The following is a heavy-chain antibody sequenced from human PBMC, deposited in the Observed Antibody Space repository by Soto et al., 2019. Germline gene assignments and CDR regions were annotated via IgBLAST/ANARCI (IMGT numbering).Heavy chain of an antibody. D-gene: IGHD1-26*01. Sequence: QVKLVESGGGVVQPGTSLRLSCEASGFNISTYGMHWVRQAPGKGLQWLAFIWYDGSNQHYAASVKGRLTIARDNSKNTLYLQMTNLRADDTAVHHCARAISSVTYYDSIGYWGRGTLVTVSS. J-gene: IGHJ4*02. V-gene: IGHV3-33*01. CDR3: ARAISSVTYYDSIGY. CDR2: IWYDGSNQ. CDR1: GFNISTYG.